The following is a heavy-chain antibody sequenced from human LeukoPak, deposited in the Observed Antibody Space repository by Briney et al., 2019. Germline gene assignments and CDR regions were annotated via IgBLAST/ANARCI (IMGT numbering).Heavy chain of an antibody. Sequence: PGGPLRLSCAASGFTFSSYAMHWARKAPGKGLEWVAVISYDGSNKYYADSVKGRFTIPRDNSKNTLYLQMNSLRAEDTAVYYCAREYDYWGRGTLVTVSS. J-gene: IGHJ4*02. CDR3: AREYDY. CDR1: GFTFSSYA. CDR2: ISYDGSNK. V-gene: IGHV3-30-3*01.